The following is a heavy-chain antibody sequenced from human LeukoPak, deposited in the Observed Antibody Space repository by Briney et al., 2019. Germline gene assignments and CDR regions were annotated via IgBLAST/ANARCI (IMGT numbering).Heavy chain of an antibody. V-gene: IGHV4-30-4*08. CDR2: IYYSGST. D-gene: IGHD4-17*01. Sequence: SETLSLTCTVSGGSISSGDYYWSWIRQPPGKGLEWIGYIYYSGSTYYNPPLKSRVTISVDTSKNQFSLKLSSVTAADTAVYYCARDDGDDRDWFDPWGQGTLVTVSS. CDR3: ARDDGDDRDWFDP. CDR1: GGSISSGDYY. J-gene: IGHJ5*02.